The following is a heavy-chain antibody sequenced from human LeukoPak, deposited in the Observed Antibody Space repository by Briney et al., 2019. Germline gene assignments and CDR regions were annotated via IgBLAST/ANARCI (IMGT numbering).Heavy chain of an antibody. CDR1: GFTFSNCA. J-gene: IGHJ4*02. Sequence: PGGSLRLSCTASGFTFSNCAMSWVRQGPGKGLEWVAFIRYDGSKIYYADSVKGRFTISRDNAKNTLYLQMNTLRPKDTALYYCANTMYSSAWSTFDYWGRGTLVTVSS. D-gene: IGHD6-19*01. CDR3: ANTMYSSAWSTFDY. V-gene: IGHV3-30*02. CDR2: IRYDGSKI.